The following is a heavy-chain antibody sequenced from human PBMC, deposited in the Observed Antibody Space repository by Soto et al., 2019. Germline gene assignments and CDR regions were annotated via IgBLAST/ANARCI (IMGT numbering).Heavy chain of an antibody. Sequence: PGESLKISCKGSGDRFASYWIGWVRQMTGKGLEWMGIIYPGDSDTRYSPSFQGQVTISADKSISTAYLQWSSLKASDTAMYYCARRLYCSGGSCYSGLDYWGQGTQVTVSS. V-gene: IGHV5-51*01. CDR3: ARRLYCSGGSCYSGLDY. J-gene: IGHJ4*02. CDR2: IYPGDSDT. D-gene: IGHD2-15*01. CDR1: GDRFASYW.